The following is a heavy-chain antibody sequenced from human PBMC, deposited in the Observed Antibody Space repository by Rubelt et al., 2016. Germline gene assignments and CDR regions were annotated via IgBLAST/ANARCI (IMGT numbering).Heavy chain of an antibody. CDR2: ITSSSGTI. V-gene: IGHV3-48*01. Sequence: EVQLVESGGGLAQPGGSLRLSCAASGFIFSGYNMNWVRQAPGKGLEWISYITSSSGTIYYADSVKGRFTISRDNGEQSLYLQMNSLRAEDTAVYYCARGGGAASYDYCCQGTQVSVSS. CDR3: ARGGGAASYDY. J-gene: IGHJ4*02. CDR1: GFIFSGYN. D-gene: IGHD1-26*01.